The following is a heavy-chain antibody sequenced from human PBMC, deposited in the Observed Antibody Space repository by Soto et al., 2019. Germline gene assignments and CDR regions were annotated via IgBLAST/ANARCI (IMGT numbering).Heavy chain of an antibody. CDR3: ARVTWAFWSGYYYD. Sequence: VQLVASGGGLVQPGGSLRLSCAASGFTFSSYSMKWVRQAPGKGLEWVSSISGSGSAVYYADSVKGRLTISRDNGKNSVYLQMNSLRVEDTAVYYCARVTWAFWSGYYYDWGQGTLVTVSS. J-gene: IGHJ4*02. D-gene: IGHD3-3*01. V-gene: IGHV3-48*01. CDR1: GFTFSSYS. CDR2: ISGSGSAV.